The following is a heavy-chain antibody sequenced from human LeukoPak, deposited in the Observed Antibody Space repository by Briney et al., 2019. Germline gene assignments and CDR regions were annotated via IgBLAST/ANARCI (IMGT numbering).Heavy chain of an antibody. CDR2: ISGSGGST. V-gene: IGHV3-23*01. CDR3: AKAREYSYNYYFDY. Sequence: GGSLRPSCAASGFTFSSYAMSWVRQAPGKGLEWVSAISGSGGSTYYADSVKGRFTISRDNSKNTLYLQMNSLRAEDTAVYYCAKAREYSYNYYFDYWGQGTLVTVSS. D-gene: IGHD5-18*01. CDR1: GFTFSSYA. J-gene: IGHJ4*02.